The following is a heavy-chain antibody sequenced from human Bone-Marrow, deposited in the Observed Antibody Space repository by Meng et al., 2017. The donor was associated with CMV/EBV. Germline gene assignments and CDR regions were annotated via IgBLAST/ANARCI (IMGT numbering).Heavy chain of an antibody. CDR2: IYHSGST. CDR1: GYSISSGYY. CDR3: ARVRSDYDFWSGYYSVLWYFDY. Sequence: SETLSLTCTVSGYSISSGYYWGWIRQPPGKGLEWIGGIYHSGSTYYNPSLKSRVTISVDTSKNQFSLKLSSVTAADTAVYYCARVRSDYDFWSGYYSVLWYFDYWGQGTLVTVSS. D-gene: IGHD3-3*01. J-gene: IGHJ4*02. V-gene: IGHV4-38-2*02.